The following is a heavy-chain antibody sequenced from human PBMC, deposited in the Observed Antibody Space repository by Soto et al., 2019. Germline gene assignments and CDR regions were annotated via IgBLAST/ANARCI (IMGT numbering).Heavy chain of an antibody. CDR2: ISYDGSKT. V-gene: IGHV3-30*18. D-gene: IGHD6-19*01. J-gene: IGHJ4*02. CDR1: GFIFSTSA. Sequence: QVQLVESGGGVVQPGRSLRLSCAASGFIFSTSAMHWVRQAPGKGLEWVAGISYDGSKTYHADSVKGRFIISRDNSKNTLYLQMNSLRGDDTAVYYCAKEGPYSSGWSAFDYWGQGTLVTVSS. CDR3: AKEGPYSSGWSAFDY.